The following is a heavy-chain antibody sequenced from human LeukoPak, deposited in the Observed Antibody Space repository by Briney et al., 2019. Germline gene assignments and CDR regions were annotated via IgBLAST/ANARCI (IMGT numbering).Heavy chain of an antibody. D-gene: IGHD5-18*01. CDR2: IWYDGSNK. Sequence: PGRSLRLSCAASGFTFSSYGMYWVRQAPGKGLEWVAVIWYDGSNKYYVDSVKGRFTISRDNSKNTLYLQMNSLRAEDTAAYYCAKGPSDTAVATAFDYWGQGTLVTVSS. CDR1: GFTFSSYG. CDR3: AKGPSDTAVATAFDY. V-gene: IGHV3-33*06. J-gene: IGHJ4*02.